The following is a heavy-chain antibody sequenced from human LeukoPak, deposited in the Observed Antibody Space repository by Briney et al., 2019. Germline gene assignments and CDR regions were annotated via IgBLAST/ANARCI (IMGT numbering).Heavy chain of an antibody. Sequence: GGSRKVSCKASGYTFTKYVVHWVRQAPGQRPEWMGWISAGNGDAKYSQNFQDRVTITSHTSANPAYMELSRLTSEDTALYYCARDDCGDACYPGGYWGQGTLVTVSS. V-gene: IGHV1-3*01. CDR3: ARDDCGDACYPGGY. D-gene: IGHD2-21*02. J-gene: IGHJ4*02. CDR1: GYTFTKYV. CDR2: ISAGNGDA.